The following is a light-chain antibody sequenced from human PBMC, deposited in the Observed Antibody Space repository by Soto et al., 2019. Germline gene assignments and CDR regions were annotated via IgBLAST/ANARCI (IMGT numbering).Light chain of an antibody. CDR3: QHYGSSPRGT. V-gene: IGKV3-20*01. CDR1: QSVSRY. Sequence: EIVLTQSPATLSLSPLEVSSLSCSASQSVSRYLAWYQQKPGQAPRLLIYDASTRVTGIPARFSGSGSGTDFTLTISRLEPEDFTMYYCQHYGSSPRGTFGQGTKVDIK. CDR2: DAS. J-gene: IGKJ1*01.